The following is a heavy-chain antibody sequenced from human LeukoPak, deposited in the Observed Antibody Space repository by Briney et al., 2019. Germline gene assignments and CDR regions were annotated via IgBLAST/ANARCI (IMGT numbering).Heavy chain of an antibody. J-gene: IGHJ6*02. CDR2: ISAYNGNT. V-gene: IGHV1-18*01. CDR3: AVDYYGSGSTPDYYYHYGMDV. Sequence: GASVKVSCKASGYTFTSYGISWVRQAPGQGLEWMGWISAYNGNTNYAQKLQGRVTMTTDTSTSTAYMELRSLRSDDTAVYYCAVDYYGSGSTPDYYYHYGMDVWGQGTTVTVSS. D-gene: IGHD3-10*01. CDR1: GYTFTSYG.